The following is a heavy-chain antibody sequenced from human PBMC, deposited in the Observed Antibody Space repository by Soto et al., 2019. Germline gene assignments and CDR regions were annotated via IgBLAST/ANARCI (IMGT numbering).Heavy chain of an antibody. CDR2: ISYDGSNK. J-gene: IGHJ5*02. D-gene: IGHD3-10*01. CDR3: AREGRFGGELEFDP. CDR1: GFTFSSYG. V-gene: IGHV3-30*03. Sequence: GGSLRLSCAASGFTFSSYGMHWVRQAPGKGLEWVAVISYDGSNKYYADSVKGRFTISRDNSKNTLYLQMNSLRAEDTAVYYCAREGRFGGELEFDPWGQGTLVTVSS.